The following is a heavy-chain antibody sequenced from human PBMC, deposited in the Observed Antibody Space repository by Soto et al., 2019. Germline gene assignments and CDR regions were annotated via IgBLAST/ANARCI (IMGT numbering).Heavy chain of an antibody. D-gene: IGHD5-18*01. J-gene: IGHJ4*02. V-gene: IGHV3-66*04. CDR1: GVTVSSTY. Sequence: EVQLVESGGGLVQPGGSLRLSCADSGVTVSSTYMSWVRQAPGKGLEWVSVIYSGGSTYYADSVKGRFTISRDNSKNTLYLQMNSLRAEDTAVYYCARHGYNYGGGYFDYWGQGTLVTVSS. CDR2: IYSGGST. CDR3: ARHGYNYGGGYFDY.